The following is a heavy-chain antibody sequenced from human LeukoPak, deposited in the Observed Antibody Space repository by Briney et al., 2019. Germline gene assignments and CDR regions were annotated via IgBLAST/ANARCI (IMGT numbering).Heavy chain of an antibody. CDR3: ARRFLEWLWAFDP. CDR1: GGSISSSSYY. D-gene: IGHD3-3*01. V-gene: IGHV4-39*07. Sequence: PSETLSLTCTVSGGSISSSSYYWGWIRQPPGKGLEWIGSIYYSGSTYYNPSLKSRVTISVDTSKNQFSLKLSSVTAADTAVYYCARRFLEWLWAFDPWGQGTLVTVSS. CDR2: IYYSGST. J-gene: IGHJ5*02.